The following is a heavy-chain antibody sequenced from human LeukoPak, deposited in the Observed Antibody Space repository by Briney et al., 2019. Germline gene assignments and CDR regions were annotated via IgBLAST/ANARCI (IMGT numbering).Heavy chain of an antibody. J-gene: IGHJ4*02. Sequence: SETLSLTCTVSGGSISSYYWSWIRQPPGKGLEWIGYIYYSGSTYYNPSLKSRVTISVDTSKNQFSLKLSSVTAADTAVYYCARVKPYCSSTSCSRREVFFDYWGQGTLVTVSS. CDR3: ARVKPYCSSTSCSRREVFFDY. CDR2: IYYSGST. CDR1: GGSISSYY. D-gene: IGHD2-2*01. V-gene: IGHV4-59*12.